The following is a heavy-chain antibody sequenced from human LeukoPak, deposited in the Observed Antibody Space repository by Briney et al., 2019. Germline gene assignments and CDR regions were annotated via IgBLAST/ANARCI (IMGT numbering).Heavy chain of an antibody. D-gene: IGHD3-3*01. CDR2: ISSSSSTI. CDR1: GFTFSSYS. V-gene: IGHV3-48*01. Sequence: GGSLRLSCAASGFTFSSYSMNWVRQAPGKVLEWVSYISSSSSTIYYADSVKGRFTISRDNAKNSLYLQMNSLRAEDTAVYYCAREFLEWSGNWFDPWGQGTLVTVSS. CDR3: AREFLEWSGNWFDP. J-gene: IGHJ5*02.